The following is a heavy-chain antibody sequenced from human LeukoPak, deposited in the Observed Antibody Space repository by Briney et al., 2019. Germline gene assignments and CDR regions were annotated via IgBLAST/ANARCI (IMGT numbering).Heavy chain of an antibody. V-gene: IGHV5-51*01. CDR3: ARPVRGDAFDI. Sequence: GESLKISCKGSGYSFTSFWIGWVRQMPGKGLEWMGVIYPADSDTRYSPSFQGQVTISADKSISTAYLQWSSLKASDTAIYYCARPVRGDAFDIWGQGTLVTVSS. CDR1: GYSFTSFW. CDR2: IYPADSDT. D-gene: IGHD3-16*01. J-gene: IGHJ3*02.